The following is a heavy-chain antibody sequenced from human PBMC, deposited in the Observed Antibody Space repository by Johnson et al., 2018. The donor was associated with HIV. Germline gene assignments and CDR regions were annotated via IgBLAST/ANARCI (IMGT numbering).Heavy chain of an antibody. Sequence: VQLVESGGGVVRPGGSLRLSCAASGFTFDDYGMNWVRQAPGKGLEWVSGINWNGGSTGYADSVKGRFTISRDNAKNSLYLQMNSLTTEDTAVYYCTTAIVIDAFDIWGQGTMVTVSS. CDR2: INWNGGST. D-gene: IGHD3-16*02. CDR1: GFTFDDYG. V-gene: IGHV3-20*04. J-gene: IGHJ3*02. CDR3: TTAIVIDAFDI.